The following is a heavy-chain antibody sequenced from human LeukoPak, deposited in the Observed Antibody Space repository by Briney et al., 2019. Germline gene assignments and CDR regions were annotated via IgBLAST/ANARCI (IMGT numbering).Heavy chain of an antibody. V-gene: IGHV4-59*08. D-gene: IGHD4-17*01. CDR1: GGSISSYY. CDR2: IYYSGST. CDR3: ARTVVNGDYGDYEPSGKAYYFDY. Sequence: PSETLSLTCTVSGGSISSYYWSWIRQPPGKGLEWIRYIYYSGSTNYNPSLKSRVTISVDTSKNQFSLKLSSVTAADTAVYYCARTVVNGDYGDYEPSGKAYYFDYWGQGTLVTVSS. J-gene: IGHJ4*02.